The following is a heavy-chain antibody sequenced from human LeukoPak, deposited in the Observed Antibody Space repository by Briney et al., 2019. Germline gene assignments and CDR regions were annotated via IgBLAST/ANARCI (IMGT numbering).Heavy chain of an antibody. J-gene: IGHJ4*02. Sequence: GGSLRLSCAASGFTFSSYSMNWVRQAPGKGLEWVSSISSSSSYIYYADSVKGRFTISRDNAKNSLYLQMNSLRAEDTAVYYCARRAGGWYPFDYWGQGTLVTVSS. CDR2: ISSSSSYI. CDR3: ARRAGGWYPFDY. D-gene: IGHD6-19*01. V-gene: IGHV3-21*01. CDR1: GFTFSSYS.